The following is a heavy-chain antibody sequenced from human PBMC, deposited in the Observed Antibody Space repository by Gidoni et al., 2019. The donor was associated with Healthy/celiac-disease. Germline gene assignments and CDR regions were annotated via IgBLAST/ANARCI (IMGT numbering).Heavy chain of an antibody. CDR3: AKDEHSSSWPYYYYYYGMDV. J-gene: IGHJ6*02. V-gene: IGHV3-30*18. CDR1: GFTFSSYG. Sequence: QVQRVESGGGVVQPGRSLRLSCAASGFTFSSYGSHWVRKAPGKGLEWVAVISYDGSNKYYADSVKGRFTISRDNSKNTLYLQMNSLRAEDTAVYYCAKDEHSSSWPYYYYYYGMDVWGHGTTVTVSS. CDR2: ISYDGSNK. D-gene: IGHD6-13*01.